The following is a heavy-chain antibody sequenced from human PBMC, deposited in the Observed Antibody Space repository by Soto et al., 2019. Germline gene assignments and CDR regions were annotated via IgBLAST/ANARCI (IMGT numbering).Heavy chain of an antibody. D-gene: IGHD6-19*01. V-gene: IGHV1-2*02. J-gene: IGHJ4*02. CDR3: ARVAAVAGPFAY. Sequence: ASVKVSCKASGYTFTGYYMHWVRQAPGQGLEWMGWINPNSGGTNYAQKFQGRVTMTRDTSISTAYMELSRLRSDDTAVYYCARVAAVAGPFAYWGQGTLVTVSS. CDR1: GYTFTGYY. CDR2: INPNSGGT.